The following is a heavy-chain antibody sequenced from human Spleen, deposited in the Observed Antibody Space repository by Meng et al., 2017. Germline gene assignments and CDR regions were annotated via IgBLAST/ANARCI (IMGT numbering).Heavy chain of an antibody. V-gene: IGHV3-30*04. CDR2: ISYDGSNK. J-gene: IGHJ4*02. Sequence: GESLKISCTASGFTFGDYAMSWFRQAPGEGLEWVAVISYDGSNKYYADSVKGRFTISRDNSKNTLYLQMNSLRAEDTAVYYCARDLAYDSSGPNPDYWGQGTLVTVSS. CDR1: GFTFGDYA. D-gene: IGHD3-22*01. CDR3: ARDLAYDSSGPNPDY.